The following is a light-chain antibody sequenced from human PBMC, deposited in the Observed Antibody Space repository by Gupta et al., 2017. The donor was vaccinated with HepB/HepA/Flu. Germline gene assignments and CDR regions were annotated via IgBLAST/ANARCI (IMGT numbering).Light chain of an antibody. CDR2: LGS. J-gene: IGKJ5*01. V-gene: IGKV2-28*01. Sequence: DLVMTQSPLSLPVTPGEPASISCRSSQSLLHSNGYNYLHWYLQKPGQSPQLLIYLGSNRASGVPDRFSGSGSGTDFTLKISRVEAEDVGVYYCMQALQTPITFGQGTRLEIK. CDR3: MQALQTPIT. CDR1: QSLLHSNGYNY.